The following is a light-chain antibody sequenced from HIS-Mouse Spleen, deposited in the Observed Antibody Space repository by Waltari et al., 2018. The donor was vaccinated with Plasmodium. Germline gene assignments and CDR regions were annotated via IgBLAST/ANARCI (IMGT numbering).Light chain of an antibody. V-gene: IGLV3-1*01. CDR2: KDS. CDR1: KLGDKY. Sequence: SYELTQPPSVSVSPGQTASITCSGDKLGDKYACWYQQKPGQSPVLVIYKDSKLPSGIPGRVSGSNSGNTATLTISGTQAMDEADYYCQAWDSSTVVFGGGTKLTVL. J-gene: IGLJ2*01. CDR3: QAWDSSTVV.